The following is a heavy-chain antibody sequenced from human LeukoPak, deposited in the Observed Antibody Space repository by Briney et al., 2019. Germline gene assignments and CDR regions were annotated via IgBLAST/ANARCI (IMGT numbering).Heavy chain of an antibody. D-gene: IGHD1-26*01. Sequence: SGPALVKPTQTLTLTCTFSGFSLSTGGMRVNWIRQPPGKALEWLARIDWDDDKFYSTSLKTRLTISKDTSKNQVVLTMTNMDPVDTATYYCARTSPETYSGSAPFDYWGQGTLVTVSS. CDR3: ARTSPETYSGSAPFDY. CDR1: GFSLSTGGMR. CDR2: IDWDDDK. J-gene: IGHJ4*02. V-gene: IGHV2-70*04.